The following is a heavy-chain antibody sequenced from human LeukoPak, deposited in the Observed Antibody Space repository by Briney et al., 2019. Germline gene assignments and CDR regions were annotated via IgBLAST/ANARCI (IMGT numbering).Heavy chain of an antibody. CDR1: GFTFSSYA. CDR2: ISRSGDIT. CDR3: TKTPGGNSLNLWFDF. J-gene: IGHJ4*02. V-gene: IGHV3-23*01. Sequence: GGSLRLSCAASGFTFSSYAMAWVRQTPGKGLEWVSAISRSGDITEYADSVKGRFAVSRDSSKNALYLQLNSLRAEDTAVYYCTKTPGGNSLNLWFDFWGRGNLVAVSS. D-gene: IGHD4-23*01.